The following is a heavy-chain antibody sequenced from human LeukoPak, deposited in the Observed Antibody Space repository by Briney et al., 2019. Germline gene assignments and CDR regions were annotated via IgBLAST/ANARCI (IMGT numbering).Heavy chain of an antibody. CDR3: AKDLIRWHRGYFDY. J-gene: IGHJ4*02. CDR2: ISGSGGST. V-gene: IGHV3-23*01. CDR1: GFTFSSYA. Sequence: GGSLRLSCAASGFTFSSYAMSWVRQAPGKGLEWVSAISGSGGSTYYADSVKGRFTISRDNPKSPLYLQMNSLRAEDTAVYYCAKDLIRWHRGYFDYWGQGTLVTVSS. D-gene: IGHD4-23*01.